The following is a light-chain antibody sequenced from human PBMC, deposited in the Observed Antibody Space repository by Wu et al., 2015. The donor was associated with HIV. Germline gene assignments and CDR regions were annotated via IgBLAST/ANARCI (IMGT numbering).Light chain of an antibody. J-gene: IGKJ4*01. CDR2: GAF. CDR1: QSITSY. Sequence: DIVLTQSPATLSLSPGETATLSCRASQSITSYLAWYQQKPGQAPRLLIYGAFTRATGIPARFSGSGSGTDFTLTISSLEPEDSAVYYCQQRSNWPPTFGGGTKVEIK. CDR3: QQRSNWPPT. V-gene: IGKV3-11*01.